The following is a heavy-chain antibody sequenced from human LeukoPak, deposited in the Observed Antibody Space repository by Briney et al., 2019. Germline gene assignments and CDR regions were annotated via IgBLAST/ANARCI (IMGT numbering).Heavy chain of an antibody. D-gene: IGHD5-24*01. Sequence: PSETLSLTCTVSGGSISTYFWSWIRQPPGKGLEWIGYIYYSGNTNYNPSLKSRVTISVDTSKNQFSLKLSSVTAADTAVYYCARVPRDGYTSTPFDSWGQGTLVTVSS. J-gene: IGHJ4*02. CDR1: GGSISTYF. V-gene: IGHV4-59*01. CDR2: IYYSGNT. CDR3: ARVPRDGYTSTPFDS.